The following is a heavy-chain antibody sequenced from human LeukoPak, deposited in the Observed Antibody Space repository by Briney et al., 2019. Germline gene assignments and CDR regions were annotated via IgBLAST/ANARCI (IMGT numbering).Heavy chain of an antibody. CDR1: GFTFSSYA. D-gene: IGHD5-18*01. Sequence: PGGSLRLSCAASGFTFSSYAMSWVRQAPGKGLEWVSAISGSGGSTYYADSVKGRFTISRDNSKNTLYLQMNSLRAEDTAVYYCAKDSTRGYSYWGYFDYWGQGTLVTVSS. CDR2: ISGSGGST. CDR3: AKDSTRGYSYWGYFDY. V-gene: IGHV3-23*01. J-gene: IGHJ4*02.